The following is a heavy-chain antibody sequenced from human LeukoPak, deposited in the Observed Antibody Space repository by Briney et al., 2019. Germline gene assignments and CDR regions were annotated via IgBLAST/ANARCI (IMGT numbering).Heavy chain of an antibody. CDR1: GGTFSSYA. J-gene: IGHJ6*02. CDR3: ARGSSRKAYYYYGMDV. CDR2: ISAYNGNT. V-gene: IGHV1-18*01. Sequence: ASVKVSCKASGGTFSSYAISWVRQAPGQGLEWMGRISAYNGNTNYAQRLQGRVTMTTDTSTSTAYMELRSLRSDDTAVYYCARGSSRKAYYYYGMDVWGQGTTVTVSS. D-gene: IGHD6-13*01.